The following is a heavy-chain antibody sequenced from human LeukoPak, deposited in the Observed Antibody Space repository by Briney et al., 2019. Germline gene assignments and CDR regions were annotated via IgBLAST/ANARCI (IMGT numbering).Heavy chain of an antibody. J-gene: IGHJ3*02. V-gene: IGHV4-34*01. Sequence: SETLSLACAVYGGSFSDYSWSWIRQPPGKGLEWTGEINHSGSTNYNPSLKSRVTISVDTSKNQFSLRLNSVTAADTAVYYCARDLPDYYDSSGYYHDAFDIWGQGTMVTVSS. CDR2: INHSGST. CDR1: GGSFSDYS. D-gene: IGHD3-22*01. CDR3: ARDLPDYYDSSGYYHDAFDI.